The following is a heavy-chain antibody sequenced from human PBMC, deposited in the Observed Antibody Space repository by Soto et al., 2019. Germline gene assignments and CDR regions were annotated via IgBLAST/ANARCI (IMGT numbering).Heavy chain of an antibody. CDR1: GFTFSSYA. J-gene: IGHJ4*02. CDR2: ISYDGSNT. V-gene: IGHV3-30*18. CDR3: AKDTPLKEFDC. Sequence: VQLLESGGGLVQPGGSLRLSCAASGFTFSSYAMSWVRQAPGRGLEWVAAISYDGSNTYYANSVKGRFTISRDNSRDTLYLQVISLRIEDTAMYYCAKDTPLKEFDCWGQGTLVTVSS.